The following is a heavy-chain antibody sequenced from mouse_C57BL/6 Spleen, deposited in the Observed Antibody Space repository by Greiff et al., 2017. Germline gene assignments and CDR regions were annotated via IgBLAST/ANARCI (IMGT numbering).Heavy chain of an antibody. D-gene: IGHD2-3*01. CDR2: IYPGDGDT. J-gene: IGHJ3*01. CDR1: GYAFSSYW. V-gene: IGHV1-80*01. CDR3: ARGYDGYPFAY. Sequence: QVQLKQSGAELVKPGASVKISCKASGYAFSSYWMNWVQQRPGKGLEWIGQIYPGDGDTNYNGKFKGKATLTADKSSSTAYMQLSSLTSEDSAVYFCARGYDGYPFAYWGQGTLVTVSA.